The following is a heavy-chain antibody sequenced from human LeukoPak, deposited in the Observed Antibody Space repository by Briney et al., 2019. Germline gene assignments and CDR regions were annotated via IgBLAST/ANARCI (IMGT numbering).Heavy chain of an antibody. CDR2: ISSSSSYI. Sequence: GGSLRLSCAASGFTFSSYSMNWVRQAPGKGLEWVSSISSSSSYIYYADSVKGRFTISRDNAKNSLYLQMNSLRAEDTAVYYCASPVPDYGMDVWGQGTTVTVSS. V-gene: IGHV3-21*01. J-gene: IGHJ6*02. CDR1: GFTFSSYS. CDR3: ASPVPDYGMDV.